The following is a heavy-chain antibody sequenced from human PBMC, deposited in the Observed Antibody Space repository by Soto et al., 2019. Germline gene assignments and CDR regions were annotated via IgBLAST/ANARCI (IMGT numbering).Heavy chain of an antibody. Sequence: HPGGSLRLSCLVSGFTFGDYSMSWFRQAPGKGLEWVGFIRSEAYGGTTEYAASVKGRFTISRDDSKSIAYLQMNSLKTEDTAVYYCTRDTINWNYEPSGFDYWGQGTLVTVSS. J-gene: IGHJ4*02. D-gene: IGHD1-7*01. CDR1: GFTFGDYS. V-gene: IGHV3-49*03. CDR3: TRDTINWNYEPSGFDY. CDR2: IRSEAYGGTT.